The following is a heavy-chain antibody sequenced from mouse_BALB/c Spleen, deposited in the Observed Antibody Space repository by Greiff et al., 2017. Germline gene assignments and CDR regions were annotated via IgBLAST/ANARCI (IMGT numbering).Heavy chain of an antibody. CDR3: ARDRYYGSRRSYAMDY. J-gene: IGHJ4*01. Sequence: EVKLMESGGGLVKPGGSLKLSCAASGFTFSSYAMSWVRQTPEKRLEWVASISSGGSTYYPDSVKGRFTISRDNAKNTLYLQMSSLKSEDTAMYYCARDRYYGSRRSYAMDYWGQGTSVTVSS. CDR1: GFTFSSYA. V-gene: IGHV5-6-5*01. CDR2: ISSGGST. D-gene: IGHD1-1*01.